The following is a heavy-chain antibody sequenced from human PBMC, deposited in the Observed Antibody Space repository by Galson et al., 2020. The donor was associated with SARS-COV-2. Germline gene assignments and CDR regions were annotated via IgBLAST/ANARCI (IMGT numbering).Heavy chain of an antibody. CDR1: GLTLSKYA. CDR2: IAGSSDNT. CDR3: AKGGKSWFDGGCLDD. J-gene: IGHJ4*02. D-gene: IGHD3-10*01. Sequence: GESLKISCGASGLTLSKYAMTWVRQAPGKGLEWVATIAGSSDNTYYADSVKGRFTVTRDNPKNTLSLQMNSVRVEDTAVYYCAKGGKSWFDGGCLDDWGQGTLVTVSS. V-gene: IGHV3-23*01.